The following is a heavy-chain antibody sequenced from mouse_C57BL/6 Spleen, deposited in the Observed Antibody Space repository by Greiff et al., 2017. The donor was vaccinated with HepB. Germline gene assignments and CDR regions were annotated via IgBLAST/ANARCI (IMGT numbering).Heavy chain of an antibody. CDR1: GYSFTDYN. CDR3: ASGGYSNYENWYFDV. J-gene: IGHJ1*03. CDR2: INPNYGTT. D-gene: IGHD2-5*01. Sequence: EVKLMESGPELVKPGASVKISCKASGYSFTDYNMNWVKQSNGKSLEWIGVINPNYGTTSYNQKFKGKATLTVDQSSSTAYMQLNSLTSEDSAVYYCASGGYSNYENWYFDVWGTGTTVTVSS. V-gene: IGHV1-39*01.